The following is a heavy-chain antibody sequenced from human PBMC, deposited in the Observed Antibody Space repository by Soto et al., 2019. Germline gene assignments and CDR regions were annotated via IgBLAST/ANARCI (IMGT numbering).Heavy chain of an antibody. CDR1: GFTFSSYE. V-gene: IGHV3-48*03. J-gene: IGHJ6*02. Sequence: GSLSLSCAASGFTFSSYEMNWVRQAPGKGLEGVSYISNSGGAEYYADSVEGRFIISRDNAKNSLYLQMNSLRVEDTAVYYCAIFPGGILRLGESEGYYYYGMDVWGQGTTVTVSS. CDR3: AIFPGGILRLGESEGYYYYGMDV. CDR2: ISNSGGAE. D-gene: IGHD3-10*01.